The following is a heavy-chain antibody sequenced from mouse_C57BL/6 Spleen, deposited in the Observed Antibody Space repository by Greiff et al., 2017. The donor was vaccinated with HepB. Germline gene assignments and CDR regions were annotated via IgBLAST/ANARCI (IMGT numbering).Heavy chain of an antibody. Sequence: VQLQQSGAELVRPGASVTLSCKASGYTFTDYEMHWVKQTPVHGLEWIGAIDPETGGTASNQKFKGKAILTADKSSSTAYMELRSLTSEDSAVYYCTRSSGYLHWYFDVWGTGTTVTVSS. J-gene: IGHJ1*03. V-gene: IGHV1-15*01. CDR3: TRSSGYLHWYFDV. CDR1: GYTFTDYE. CDR2: IDPETGGT. D-gene: IGHD2-2*01.